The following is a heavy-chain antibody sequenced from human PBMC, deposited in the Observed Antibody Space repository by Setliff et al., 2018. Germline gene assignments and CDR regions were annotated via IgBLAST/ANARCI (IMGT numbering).Heavy chain of an antibody. V-gene: IGHV5-51*01. CDR1: GYRFTTYW. CDR2: VFSGDSDT. CDR3: ARLGAPASHDAFDI. Sequence: PRESLKISCKGSGYRFTTYWIGWVRQMPGKGLEWMGIVFSGDSDTRYSPSFQGQVTMSADKSINTAYLQWSSLKASDTAMYYCARLGAPASHDAFDIWGQGTMVTV. J-gene: IGHJ3*02. D-gene: IGHD6-25*01.